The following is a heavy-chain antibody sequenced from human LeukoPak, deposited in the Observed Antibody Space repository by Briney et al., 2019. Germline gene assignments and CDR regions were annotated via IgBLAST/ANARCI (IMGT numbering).Heavy chain of an antibody. V-gene: IGHV1-46*01. D-gene: IGHD1-20*01. Sequence: ASVKVSCKASGYTFTSYYMHRVRQAPGQGLEWMGIINPSGGSTSYAQKFQGRVTMTRDTSTSTVYMELSSLRSEDTAVYYCARDPYNSGDRVGYYFDYWGQGTLVTVSS. J-gene: IGHJ4*02. CDR3: ARDPYNSGDRVGYYFDY. CDR2: INPSGGST. CDR1: GYTFTSYY.